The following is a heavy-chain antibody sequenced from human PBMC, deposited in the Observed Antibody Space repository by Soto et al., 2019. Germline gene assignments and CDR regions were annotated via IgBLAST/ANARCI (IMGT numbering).Heavy chain of an antibody. CDR2: VFYTGST. D-gene: IGHD1-1*01. CDR3: STGPDGNFDS. CDR1: GGSIRSNYYY. Sequence: KPSETLSLTCTVSGGSIRSNYYYWGWLRQPPGKELEWIGSVFYTGSTYYNPSLQSRLTMSVDTSKNQFSLKLNSVTAADTAVYYCSTGPDGNFDSWGQGPRVTAPQ. J-gene: IGHJ4*02. V-gene: IGHV4-39*01.